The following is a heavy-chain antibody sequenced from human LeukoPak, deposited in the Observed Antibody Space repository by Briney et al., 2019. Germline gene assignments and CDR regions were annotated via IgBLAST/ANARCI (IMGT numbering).Heavy chain of an antibody. D-gene: IGHD2-2*01. V-gene: IGHV3-23*01. CDR2: ISGGGGST. CDR1: GFTFSSYA. CDR3: TTLRGCSSTSCYGDY. Sequence: GGSLRLSCAASGFTFSSYAMSWVRQAPGKGLEWVSAISGGGGSTYYADSVKGRFTISRDNSKNTLYLQMNSLKTEDTAVYYCTTLRGCSSTSCYGDYWGQGTLVTVSS. J-gene: IGHJ4*02.